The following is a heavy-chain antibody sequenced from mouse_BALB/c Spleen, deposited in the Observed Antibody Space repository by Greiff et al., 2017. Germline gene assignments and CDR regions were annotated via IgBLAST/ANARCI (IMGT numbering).Heavy chain of an antibody. CDR1: GFTFSSYG. Sequence: EVQLVESGGGLVQPGGSLKLSCAASGFTFSSYGMSWVRQTPDKRLELVATINSNGGSTYCPDSVKGRFTISRDNAKNTLYLQMSSLKSEDTAMYYCAREEGNEDAMDYWGQGTSVTVSS. J-gene: IGHJ4*01. D-gene: IGHD2-1*01. CDR3: AREEGNEDAMDY. CDR2: INSNGGST. V-gene: IGHV5-6-3*01.